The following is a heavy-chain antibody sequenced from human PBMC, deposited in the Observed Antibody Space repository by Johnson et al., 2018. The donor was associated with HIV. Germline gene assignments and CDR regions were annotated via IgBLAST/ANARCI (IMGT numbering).Heavy chain of an antibody. CDR3: AKDPPPVGATDAFDI. J-gene: IGHJ3*02. Sequence: QVQLVESGGGVVQPGRSLRVSCAASGFTFSSYAMHWVRQAPGKGLEWVAVIWYDGSNKYYGDSVRGRFTISRDDSKNTLYLKMNSLRAEDTAVYYCAKDPPPVGATDAFDIWGQGTMVTVSS. D-gene: IGHD1-26*01. CDR2: IWYDGSNK. CDR1: GFTFSSYA. V-gene: IGHV3-33*06.